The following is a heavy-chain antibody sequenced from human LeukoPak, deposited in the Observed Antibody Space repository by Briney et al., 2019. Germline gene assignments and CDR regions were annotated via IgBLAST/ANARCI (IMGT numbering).Heavy chain of an antibody. CDR1: GFTFSSYW. J-gene: IGHJ4*02. V-gene: IGHV3-7*01. CDR2: IKQDGSEK. Sequence: PGGSLRLSCAASGFTFSSYWMSWVRQAPGKGLEWVANIKQDGSEKYYVDSVKGRFTISRDNAKNSLYLQMNSLRAEDTAVYYCARDPHPHLLWFGELIFDYWGQGTLVTVSS. D-gene: IGHD3-10*01. CDR3: ARDPHPHLLWFGELIFDY.